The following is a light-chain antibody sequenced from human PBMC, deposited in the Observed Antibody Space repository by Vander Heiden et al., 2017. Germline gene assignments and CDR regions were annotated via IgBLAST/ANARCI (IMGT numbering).Light chain of an antibody. CDR3: MQDTSYSCT. Sequence: IVLTQTTLSSPVTLVQPASLPCRSGPPLVHRDGNTYLSWLQQRPGQPPRLLIYKTSNWFSGVPDRFSGSGAGTDFTLKISRVETDDVGVYYCMQDTSYSCTFGQGTRLEIK. J-gene: IGKJ5*01. CDR1: PPLVHRDGNTY. V-gene: IGKV2-24*01. CDR2: KTS.